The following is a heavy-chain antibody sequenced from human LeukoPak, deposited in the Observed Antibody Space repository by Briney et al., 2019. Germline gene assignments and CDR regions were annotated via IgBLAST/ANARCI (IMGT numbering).Heavy chain of an antibody. CDR3: ARGHGNFDY. J-gene: IGHJ4*02. V-gene: IGHV4-59*01. CDR1: GGSISSFY. Sequence: SETLSLTCTVSGGSISSFYWTWIRQPPEKGLEWIWYISYSRSTNYNPSLKSRVTISVDTSKSQFSLKLSSVTAADTAVYYCARGHGNFDYWGQGTLVTVSS. CDR2: ISYSRST.